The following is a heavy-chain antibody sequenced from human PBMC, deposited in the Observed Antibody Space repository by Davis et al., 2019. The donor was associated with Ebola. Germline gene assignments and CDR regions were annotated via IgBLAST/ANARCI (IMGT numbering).Heavy chain of an antibody. J-gene: IGHJ4*02. Sequence: PGGSLRLSCAASGFTFSTYYITWVRQAPGKGLEWVATIPHVGSEKYYVDSVKGRFTSSRDNAKNSVYLQMNSLRVEDTAVYYCARASSPDYWGQGTLVTVSS. CDR3: ARASSPDY. V-gene: IGHV3-7*04. CDR1: GFTFSTYY. D-gene: IGHD6-13*01. CDR2: IPHVGSEK.